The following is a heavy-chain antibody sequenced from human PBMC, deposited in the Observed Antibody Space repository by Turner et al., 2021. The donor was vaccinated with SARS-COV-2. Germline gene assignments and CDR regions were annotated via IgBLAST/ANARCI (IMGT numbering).Heavy chain of an antibody. CDR1: GYTFTGYY. J-gene: IGHJ3*02. V-gene: IGHV1-2*02. Sequence: QVQLVQAGAEVKKPAASVKVSCKASGYTFTGYYMHWVRQAPGQGLEWMGWINPNSGGTNYAQKFQGRVTMTRDTSISTAYMELSRLRSDDTAVYYCAVLEMATITDAFDIWGQGTMVTVSS. CDR2: INPNSGGT. CDR3: AVLEMATITDAFDI. D-gene: IGHD5-12*01.